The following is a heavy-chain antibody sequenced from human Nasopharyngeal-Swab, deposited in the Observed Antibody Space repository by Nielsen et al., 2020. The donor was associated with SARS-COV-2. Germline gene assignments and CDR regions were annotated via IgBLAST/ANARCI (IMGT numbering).Heavy chain of an antibody. CDR2: IYYSGST. J-gene: IGHJ4*02. D-gene: IGHD2-2*01. CDR3: AGGPVCTSCHFFSGRRPGEPVGFDY. Sequence: LRLSCTVSGGSISSGDYYWSWIRQPPGKGLEWIGYIYYSGSTYYNPSLKSRVTISVDTSKNQFSLKLSSVTAADTAVYYCAGGPVCTSCHFFSGRRPGEPVGFDYWGQGTLVTVSS. V-gene: IGHV4-30-4*01. CDR1: GGSISSGDYY.